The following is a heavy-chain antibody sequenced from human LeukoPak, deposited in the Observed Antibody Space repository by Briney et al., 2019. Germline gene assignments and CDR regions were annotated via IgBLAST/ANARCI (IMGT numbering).Heavy chain of an antibody. Sequence: ASVKVSCKASGYTFTGYYTHWVRQAPGQGLEWKGWINPNSGGTNYAQKFQGRVTMTRDTSISTAYMELSRLRSDDTAVYYCARDWGRRGIVGSFIDYWGQGTLVTVSS. J-gene: IGHJ4*02. CDR3: ARDWGRRGIVGSFIDY. CDR2: INPNSGGT. D-gene: IGHD1-26*01. V-gene: IGHV1-2*02. CDR1: GYTFTGYY.